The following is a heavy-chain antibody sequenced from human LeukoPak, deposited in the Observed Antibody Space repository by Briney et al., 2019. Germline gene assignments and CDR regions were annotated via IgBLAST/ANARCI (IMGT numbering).Heavy chain of an antibody. J-gene: IGHJ4*02. CDR3: ARDLGGYGGNVGNDY. CDR2: ISAYNGNT. V-gene: IGHV1-18*01. CDR1: GYTFTSYG. Sequence: GASVKVSCKASGYTFTSYGISWVRQAPGQGLEWMGWISAYNGNTNYAQRLQGRVTMTTDTSTSTAYMELRSLRSDDTAVYHCARDLGGYGGNVGNDYWGQGTLVSVSS. D-gene: IGHD4-23*01.